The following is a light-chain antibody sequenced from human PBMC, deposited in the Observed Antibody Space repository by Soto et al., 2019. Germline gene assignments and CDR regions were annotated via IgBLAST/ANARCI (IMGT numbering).Light chain of an antibody. CDR2: KAS. J-gene: IGKJ2*01. Sequence: DIQMTKPLSTRFPLVEARVPLLCRAGKGFSSWLAWYKQKQGKAPKPLTYKASSLESGVPSRFSGSGSGTEFTLTISSLQPDDFATYYCQQYNSYLGYTFGQGTKLEIK. V-gene: IGKV1-5*03. CDR3: QQYNSYLGYT. CDR1: KGFSSW.